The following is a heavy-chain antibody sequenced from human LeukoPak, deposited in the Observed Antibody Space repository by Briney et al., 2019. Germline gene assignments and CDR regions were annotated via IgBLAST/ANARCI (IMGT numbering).Heavy chain of an antibody. J-gene: IGHJ3*02. D-gene: IGHD2/OR15-2a*01. V-gene: IGHV3-53*01. CDR3: ARTLVEIATFDAFDI. Sequence: SNPGGDAYSAEFVEGRFAIPRDSSQNTLYLQLNNLRAEDTAVYYCARTLVEIATFDAFDIWGQGTMVTVSS. CDR2: SNPGGDA.